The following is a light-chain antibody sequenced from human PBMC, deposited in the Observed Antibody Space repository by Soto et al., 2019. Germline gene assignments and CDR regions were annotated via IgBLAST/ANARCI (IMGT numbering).Light chain of an antibody. CDR3: SSYTSSSLYV. Sequence: QSALTQPASVSGSAGQSITISCTGTSSDVGGYDYVSWYQHHPGKAPKLMIYDVNNRPSGVSNRFSGSKSGNTASLAISGLQAEDEADYYCSSYTSSSLYVFGTGTKLTVL. J-gene: IGLJ1*01. CDR2: DVN. CDR1: SSDVGGYDY. V-gene: IGLV2-14*03.